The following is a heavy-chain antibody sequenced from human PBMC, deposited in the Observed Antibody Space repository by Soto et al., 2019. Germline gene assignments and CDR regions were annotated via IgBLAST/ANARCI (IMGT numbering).Heavy chain of an antibody. CDR1: GGSISSDY. Sequence: SETLSPTCTVSGGSISSDYWSWFRQPPGKGLEWIGYISYSGNTNYNPSLKSLVTLSVDTSKKQFTLKLRSVTAADTAVYYCTRVLSGSSLFDFWGQGMLVTVSS. D-gene: IGHD1-26*01. CDR2: ISYSGNT. V-gene: IGHV4-59*01. J-gene: IGHJ4*02. CDR3: TRVLSGSSLFDF.